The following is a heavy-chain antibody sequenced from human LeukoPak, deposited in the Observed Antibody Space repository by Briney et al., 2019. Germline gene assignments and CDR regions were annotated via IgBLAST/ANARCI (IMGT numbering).Heavy chain of an antibody. D-gene: IGHD6-19*01. CDR2: VWFDGSST. J-gene: IGHJ4*02. V-gene: IGHV3-33*01. CDR3: ARAPYTSGWYRGDNDY. CDR1: GFSFSSHA. Sequence: GRSLRLSCAASGFSFSSHAMHWVRQAPGKGLEWVAVVWFDGSSTSYGDSVRGRFTISRDNAKNSLYLQMNSLRAEDTAVYYCARAPYTSGWYRGDNDYWGQGTLVTVSS.